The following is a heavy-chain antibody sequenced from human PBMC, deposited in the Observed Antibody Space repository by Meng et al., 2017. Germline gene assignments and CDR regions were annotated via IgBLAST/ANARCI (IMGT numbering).Heavy chain of an antibody. V-gene: IGHV3-23*04. D-gene: IGHD1-1*01. CDR3: AKFGNGVTLKSCYFDL. CDR2: ISSGGDT. CDR1: GFTFSTHA. Sequence: EVELVGLWGGLVQSGGSLRLSCADSGFTFSTHAMTWVRQAPGKGLEWVSAISSGGDTYYADSVRGRFTISRDNSKNTLYLQMNILRAEDTAVYYCAKFGNGVTLKSCYFDLWGRGTLVTVSS. J-gene: IGHJ2*01.